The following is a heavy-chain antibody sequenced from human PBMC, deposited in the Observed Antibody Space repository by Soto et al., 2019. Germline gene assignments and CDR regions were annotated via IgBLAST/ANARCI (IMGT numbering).Heavy chain of an antibody. CDR2: VSATGGST. J-gene: IGHJ3*01. Sequence: GESLKISCAASGFGFRSYAMSWVRQAPGKGPEWVSGVSATGGSTYYADSVKGRFTVSRDNSKATLYLQMNSLTAEDTALYYCAKDPNGDYVGAFDFWGQGTVVTVSS. CDR3: AKDPNGDYVGAFDF. D-gene: IGHD4-17*01. CDR1: GFGFRSYA. V-gene: IGHV3-23*01.